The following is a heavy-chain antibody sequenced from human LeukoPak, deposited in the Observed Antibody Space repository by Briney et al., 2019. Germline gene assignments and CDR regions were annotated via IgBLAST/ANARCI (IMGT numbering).Heavy chain of an antibody. CDR1: GHTFTSYD. CDR3: ARIYCSGGSCYQMYNWFDP. Sequence: ASVKVPCKASGHTFTSYDINWVRQAPGQGLEWMGWMNPNSGNTGYAQKLQGRVTMTRNTSISTAYMELSSLRSEDTAVYYCARIYCSGGSCYQMYNWFDPWGQGTLVTVSS. J-gene: IGHJ5*02. CDR2: MNPNSGNT. D-gene: IGHD2-15*01. V-gene: IGHV1-8*01.